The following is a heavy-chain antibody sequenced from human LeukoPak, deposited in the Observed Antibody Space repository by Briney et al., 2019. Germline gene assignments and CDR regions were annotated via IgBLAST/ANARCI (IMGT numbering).Heavy chain of an antibody. D-gene: IGHD6-6*01. CDR1: GFTFSSYA. CDR2: ISGSGGST. Sequence: PGGSLRLSCAASGFTFSSYAMSWVRQAPGKGLEWVSAISGSGGSTYYADSVQGRFTISRDNSKNTLHLQMNSLRAEDTAVYYCAKALIAARAYWGQGTLVTVSS. J-gene: IGHJ4*02. CDR3: AKALIAARAY. V-gene: IGHV3-23*01.